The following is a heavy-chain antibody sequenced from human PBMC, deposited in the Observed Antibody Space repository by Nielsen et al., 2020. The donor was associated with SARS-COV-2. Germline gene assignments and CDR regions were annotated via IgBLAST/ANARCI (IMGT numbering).Heavy chain of an antibody. J-gene: IGHJ4*02. CDR1: GFTFSSYA. Sequence: GESLKISCAASGFTFSSYAMHWVRQAPGKGLEWVAVISYDGSNKYYADSVKGRFTISRDNSKNTLYLQMNSLRAEDTAVYYCAKEHDSSGYYYWGIDYWGQGTLVTVSS. D-gene: IGHD3-22*01. V-gene: IGHV3-30*04. CDR2: ISYDGSNK. CDR3: AKEHDSSGYYYWGIDY.